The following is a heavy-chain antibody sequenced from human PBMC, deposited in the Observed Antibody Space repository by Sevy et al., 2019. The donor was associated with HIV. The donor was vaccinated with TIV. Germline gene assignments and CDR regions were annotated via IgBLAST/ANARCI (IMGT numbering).Heavy chain of an antibody. D-gene: IGHD3-9*01. V-gene: IGHV3-7*03. CDR2: IKQDGSEK. CDR1: GFTFSSYW. Sequence: GGSLRLSCAASGFTFSSYWMSWVRQAPGKGLEWVANIKQDGSEKYYVYSVKGRFTISRDNAKNSLYLQMNSLRAEDTAVYYCARVYYDILTGPSDTYYYYMDVWGKGTTVTVSS. J-gene: IGHJ6*03. CDR3: ARVYYDILTGPSDTYYYYMDV.